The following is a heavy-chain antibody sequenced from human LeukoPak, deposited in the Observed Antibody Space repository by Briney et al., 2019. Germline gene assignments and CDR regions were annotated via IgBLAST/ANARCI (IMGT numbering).Heavy chain of an antibody. V-gene: IGHV4-4*07. CDR2: IYTSGST. CDR1: GGSISSYY. D-gene: IGHD3-22*01. Sequence: SETLSLTCTVSGGSISSYYWSWIRQPAGKGLEWIGRIYTSGSTNYNPSLKSRVTMSVDTSKNQFSLKLSSVTAADTAVYYCARDFGYYYDSSGVGSWFDPWGQGTLVTVSS. CDR3: ARDFGYYYDSSGVGSWFDP. J-gene: IGHJ5*02.